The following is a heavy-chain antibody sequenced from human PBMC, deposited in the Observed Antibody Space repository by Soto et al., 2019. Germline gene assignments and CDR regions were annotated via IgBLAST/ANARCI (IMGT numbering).Heavy chain of an antibody. J-gene: IGHJ4*02. D-gene: IGHD1-7*01. V-gene: IGHV3-33*03. CDR3: AAATPWNFHFPY. CDR2: IWYDGSNK. CDR1: GFTISTHG. Sequence: QAQLVESGGGVVQPGTSLRLSCAASGFTISTHGMHWVRQAPGKGMEWLANIWYDGSNKFYAESVKGRFSISKDNSKNTLHLQMSSLRAEDTAVYYCAAATPWNFHFPYWGQGTQVTVSS.